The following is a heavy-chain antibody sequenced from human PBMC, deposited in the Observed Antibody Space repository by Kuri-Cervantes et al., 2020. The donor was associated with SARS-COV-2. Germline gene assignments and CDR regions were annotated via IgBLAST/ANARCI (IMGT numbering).Heavy chain of an antibody. D-gene: IGHD3-3*01. CDR2: ISSSSSYT. V-gene: IGHV3-11*06. J-gene: IGHJ3*02. CDR3: ARVPRITIFGVANDAFDI. CDR1: GFTFSDYY. Sequence: GESLKISCAASGFTFSDYYMSWIRQAPGKGLEWVSYISSSSSYTNYADSVKGRFTISRDNAKNSLYLQMNSLRAEDTAVYYCARVPRITIFGVANDAFDIWGQGTMVTVSS.